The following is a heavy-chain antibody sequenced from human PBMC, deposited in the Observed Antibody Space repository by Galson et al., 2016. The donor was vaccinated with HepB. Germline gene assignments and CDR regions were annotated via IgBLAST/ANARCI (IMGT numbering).Heavy chain of an antibody. CDR2: IYWDDDT. V-gene: IGHV2-5*02. J-gene: IGHJ5*02. D-gene: IGHD2-15*01. Sequence: PALVKPTQTLTLTCTFSGFSLSTSTVGVGWIRQPPGKALEWLALIYWDDDTRYSPSLKSRLTITKDTSKNQVVLTMTNMDPVDTATYYCARRQRNYCGGGRCRSPSDLFDPWCQGILVTVSS. CDR3: ARRQRNYCGGGRCRSPSDLFDP. CDR1: GFSLSTSTVG.